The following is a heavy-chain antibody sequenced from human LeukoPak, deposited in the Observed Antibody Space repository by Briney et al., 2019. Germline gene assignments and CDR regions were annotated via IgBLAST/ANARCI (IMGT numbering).Heavy chain of an antibody. Sequence: GGSLRLSCAASGFTFSSYEMDWVRRAPGKGLEWVSYIGSSGGSRYYADSVKGRFTSSRDNAKNSLYLQMNSLRVEDTAAYYCAREDGDAFDIWGQGTMVSVSS. CDR2: IGSSGGSR. D-gene: IGHD5-24*01. CDR1: GFTFSSYE. CDR3: AREDGDAFDI. J-gene: IGHJ3*02. V-gene: IGHV3-48*03.